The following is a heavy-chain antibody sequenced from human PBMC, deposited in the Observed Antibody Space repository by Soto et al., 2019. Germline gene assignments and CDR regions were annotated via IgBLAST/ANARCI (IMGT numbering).Heavy chain of an antibody. D-gene: IGHD6-19*01. V-gene: IGHV1-69*01. CDR2: IIPIFGTA. Sequence: QVQLVQSGAEVKKPGSSVKVSCKASGGTFSSYAISWVRQAPGQGLEWMGGIIPIFGTANYAQKFQGRVTITADESTSTAYMELSSLRSEDTAVYYCARNAVARPYYYYGMDVWGQGTTVTVSS. CDR1: GGTFSSYA. J-gene: IGHJ6*02. CDR3: ARNAVARPYYYYGMDV.